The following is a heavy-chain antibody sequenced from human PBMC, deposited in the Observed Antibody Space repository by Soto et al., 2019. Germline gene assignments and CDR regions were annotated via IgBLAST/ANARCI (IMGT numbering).Heavy chain of an antibody. CDR3: ARGAGALAS. CDR1: GYTFTSYY. V-gene: IGHV1-46*01. J-gene: IGHJ5*02. CDR2: INPGGGSK. D-gene: IGHD6-19*01. Sequence: QVQLVQSGAEVKKPGASVKVSCKASGYTFTSYYMHWVRQAPGQGLEWMGIINPGGGSKSYAQKSQAGATMPRATSPSTAYRELTSLRSEATAVYSCARGAGALASWGRGTLVTV.